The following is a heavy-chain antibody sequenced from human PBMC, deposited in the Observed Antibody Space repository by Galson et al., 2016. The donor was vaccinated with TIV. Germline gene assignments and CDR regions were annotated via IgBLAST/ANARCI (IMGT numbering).Heavy chain of an antibody. CDR1: GGTFSNYA. J-gene: IGHJ6*02. CDR2: IFPLFGTT. V-gene: IGHV1-69*13. Sequence: SVKVSCKASGGTFSNYAFSWVRQAPGQGLEWMGGIFPLFGTTNYAQKFQGRVTISADESTSTAYMELSSLRSEDTAVFYCATDRNTALDTYHYYYGMDVWGPETTVTVSS. D-gene: IGHD5-18*01. CDR3: ATDRNTALDTYHYYYGMDV.